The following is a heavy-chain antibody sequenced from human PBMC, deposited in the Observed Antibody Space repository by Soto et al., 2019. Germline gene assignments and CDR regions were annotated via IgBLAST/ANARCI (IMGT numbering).Heavy chain of an antibody. J-gene: IGHJ4*02. CDR3: ARLGAEGGSEAFDY. V-gene: IGHV5-51*01. D-gene: IGHD5-12*01. CDR1: GYSFGGHW. CDR2: IYPDDSRT. Sequence: GESLKISCKGSGYSFGGHWIAWVRQMPGEGLEWMGIIYPDDSRTRYGPSFEGQVTISADKSITTASLQWSDLKTSDTAIYFCARLGAEGGSEAFDYWGQGTPVTVSS.